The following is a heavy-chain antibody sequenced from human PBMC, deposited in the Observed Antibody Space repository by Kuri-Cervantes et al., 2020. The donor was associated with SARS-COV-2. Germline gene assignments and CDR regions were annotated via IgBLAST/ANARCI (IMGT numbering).Heavy chain of an antibody. Sequence: GESLKISCAASGFTFSSYWMHWVRQAPGKGLVWVSRINSDGSSTSYADSAKGRFTISRDNAKNTLYLQMNSLRAEDTAVYYCASLSNLEWLPPWGQGTLVTVSS. D-gene: IGHD3-3*01. J-gene: IGHJ5*02. CDR2: INSDGSST. V-gene: IGHV3-74*01. CDR3: ASLSNLEWLPP. CDR1: GFTFSSYW.